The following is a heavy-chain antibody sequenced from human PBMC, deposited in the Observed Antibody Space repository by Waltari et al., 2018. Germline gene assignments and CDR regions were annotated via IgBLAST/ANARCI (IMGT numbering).Heavy chain of an antibody. Sequence: EVQLVQSGAEVKTPGESLKISCKGSGYSFTSYWIGWVRQMPGKGLEWMGIIYPGDSDTRYSPSFQGQVTISADKSISTAYLQWSSLKASDTAMYYCARLGSSSWYRTPLGGWFDPWGQGTLVTVSS. D-gene: IGHD6-13*01. CDR2: IYPGDSDT. J-gene: IGHJ5*02. V-gene: IGHV5-51*03. CDR1: GYSFTSYW. CDR3: ARLGSSSWYRTPLGGWFDP.